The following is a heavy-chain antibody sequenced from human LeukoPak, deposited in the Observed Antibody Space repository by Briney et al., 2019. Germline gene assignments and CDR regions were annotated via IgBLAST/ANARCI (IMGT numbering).Heavy chain of an antibody. CDR1: GFTFSSYE. V-gene: IGHV3-48*03. D-gene: IGHD6-13*01. CDR3: ARVWRTKRVIAAAGTWPHYYFDY. Sequence: PGGSLRLSCAASGFTFSSYEMNWVRQAPGKGLEWVSYISSSGSTIYYADSVKGRFTISRDNAKNSLYLQMNSLRAEDTAVYYCARVWRTKRVIAAAGTWPHYYFDYWGQGTLVTVSS. J-gene: IGHJ4*02. CDR2: ISSSGSTI.